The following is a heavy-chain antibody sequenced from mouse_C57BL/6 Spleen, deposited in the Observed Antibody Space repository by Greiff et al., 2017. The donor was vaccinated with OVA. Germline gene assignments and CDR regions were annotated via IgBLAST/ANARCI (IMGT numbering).Heavy chain of an antibody. CDR3: TRSYYSKDAMDY. CDR2: IYPGNSDT. CDR1: GYTFTSYW. J-gene: IGHJ4*01. Sequence: VQLKQSGTVLARPGASVKMSCKTSGYTFTSYWMHWVKQRPGQGLAWIGAIYPGNSDTSYNQKFKGKAKLTAVTSASTAYMELSSLTNEDSAVYYCTRSYYSKDAMDYWGQGTSVTVSS. D-gene: IGHD2-5*01. V-gene: IGHV1-5*01.